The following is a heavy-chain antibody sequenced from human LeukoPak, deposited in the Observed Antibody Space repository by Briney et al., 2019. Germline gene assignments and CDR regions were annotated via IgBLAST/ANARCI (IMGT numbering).Heavy chain of an antibody. V-gene: IGHV3-15*01. CDR2: IKSKTDGGTS. CDR1: GLTFTNAW. CDR3: ATDPGEWEPI. D-gene: IGHD1-26*01. J-gene: IGHJ3*02. Sequence: GGSLRLSCAASGLTFTNAWMSWFRQAPGKGLEWVGRIKSKTDGGTSDYAAPVQGRFTISRDDSKNTLYLQMNSLKIEDTAVYYCATDPGEWEPIWGQGTMVTVSS.